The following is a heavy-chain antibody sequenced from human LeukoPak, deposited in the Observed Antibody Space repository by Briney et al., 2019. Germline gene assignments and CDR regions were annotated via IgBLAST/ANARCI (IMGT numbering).Heavy chain of an antibody. CDR1: GGSFSGYY. V-gene: IGHV4-34*01. Sequence: SETLSLTCAVYGGSFSGYYWSWIRQPPGKGLEWIGEINHSGSTNYNTSLRSRVTISVDTSKNPFSLKLSSVTAADTAVYYCARGPLLFCSSTSCYPRNDYWGQGTLVTVSS. J-gene: IGHJ4*02. D-gene: IGHD2-2*01. CDR3: ARGPLLFCSSTSCYPRNDY. CDR2: INHSGST.